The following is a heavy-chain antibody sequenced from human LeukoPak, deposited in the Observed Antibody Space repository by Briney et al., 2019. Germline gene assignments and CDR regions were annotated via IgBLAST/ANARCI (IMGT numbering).Heavy chain of an antibody. V-gene: IGHV4-61*02. J-gene: IGHJ4*02. CDR2: IYTSGST. CDR3: ARDGSGYYDTSGYRN. Sequence: SETLSLTCTVSGDSISSGSYYWSWIRQPAGKGLEWIGRIYTSGSTNYNPSLKSRVTISLDTSKNQFSLNLSSVSAADTAVYYCARDGSGYYDTSGYRNWGQGTLVTVSS. D-gene: IGHD3-22*01. CDR1: GDSISSGSYY.